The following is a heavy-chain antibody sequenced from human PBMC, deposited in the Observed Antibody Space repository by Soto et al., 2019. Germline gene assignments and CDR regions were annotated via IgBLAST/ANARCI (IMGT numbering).Heavy chain of an antibody. Sequence: GGSLRLSCAASGFTFSSYAMSWVRQAPGKGLEWVSAISGSGSSTYYADSVKGRFTISRDNSKNTLYLQMNSLRAEDTAVYYCAKDSSSDIPLYYFDYWGQGTLVTVSS. J-gene: IGHJ4*02. CDR2: ISGSGSST. CDR3: AKDSSSDIPLYYFDY. D-gene: IGHD6-6*01. CDR1: GFTFSSYA. V-gene: IGHV3-23*01.